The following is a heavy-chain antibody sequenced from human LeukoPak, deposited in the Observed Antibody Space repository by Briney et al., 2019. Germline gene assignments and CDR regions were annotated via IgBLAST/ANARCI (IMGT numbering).Heavy chain of an antibody. D-gene: IGHD1-14*01. V-gene: IGHV4-59*01. J-gene: IGHJ3*02. CDR2: IYYSGST. CDR1: GGSISSYY. CDR3: ARDIDHAHTFDI. Sequence: SETLSLTCTVSGGSISSYYWSWIRQPPGKGLEWIGYIYYSGSTNYNPSLKSRVTISVDTSKNQFSLKLSSVTAADTAVYYCARDIDHAHTFDIWGQGTMVTVSS.